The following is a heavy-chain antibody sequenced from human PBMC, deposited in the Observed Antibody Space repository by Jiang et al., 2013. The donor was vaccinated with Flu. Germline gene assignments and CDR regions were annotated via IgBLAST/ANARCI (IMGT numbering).Heavy chain of an antibody. D-gene: IGHD6-13*01. J-gene: IGHJ6*02. CDR2: INAGNGNT. Sequence: SGAEVKKPGASVKVSCKASGYTFTSYAMHWVRQAPGQRLEWMGWINAGNGNTKYSQKFQGRVTITRDTSASTAYMELSSLRSEDTAVYYCARDKQLGRYYYYYGMDVWGQGTTVTVSS. V-gene: IGHV1-3*01. CDR1: GYTFTSYA. CDR3: ARDKQLGRYYYYYGMDV.